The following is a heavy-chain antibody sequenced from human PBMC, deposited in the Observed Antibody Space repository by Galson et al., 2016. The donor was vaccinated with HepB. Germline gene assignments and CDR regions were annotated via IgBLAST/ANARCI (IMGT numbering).Heavy chain of an antibody. CDR2: ISSTSIYI. J-gene: IGHJ4*02. CDR1: GFTFNTYS. V-gene: IGHV3-21*01. Sequence: SLRLSCAASGFTFNTYSMNWVRQAPGKGLEWVSSISSTSIYIYYADSVKGRFTISRDNAKNSLYLQMNSLRAEDTAVYYCARGIAVANTGDYYFDYWGQGTLVTVSS. D-gene: IGHD6-19*01. CDR3: ARGIAVANTGDYYFDY.